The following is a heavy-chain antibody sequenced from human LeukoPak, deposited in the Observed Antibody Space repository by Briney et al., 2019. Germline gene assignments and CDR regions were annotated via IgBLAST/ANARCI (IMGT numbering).Heavy chain of an antibody. J-gene: IGHJ4*02. CDR1: GFTFDDYT. CDR2: ITWDGGST. Sequence: GGSLRLSCAASGFTFDDYTMHWVRQAPGKGLEWVFLITWDGGSTYYADPVKGRFTISRDNSKSSLYLQMNSLRTEDAALYYCAKDANKYDSSGNWRYFDYWGQGTLVTVSS. CDR3: AKDANKYDSSGNWRYFDY. D-gene: IGHD3-22*01. V-gene: IGHV3-43*01.